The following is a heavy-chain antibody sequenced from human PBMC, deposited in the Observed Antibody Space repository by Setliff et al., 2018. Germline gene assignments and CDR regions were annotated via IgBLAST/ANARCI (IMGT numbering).Heavy chain of an antibody. V-gene: IGHV4-59*01. CDR3: AKGGTYRYFDF. CDR1: GGPFSGAS. D-gene: IGHD1-26*01. Sequence: NPSETLSLTCTVSGGPFSGASIWSWIRQPPGKGLEFIGYVYYSGTAKYDPSLESRAIMSVDASKNQTSLKLNSVTAADTAVYYCAKGGTYRYFDFWGQGALVTVSS. CDR2: VYYSGTA. J-gene: IGHJ4*02.